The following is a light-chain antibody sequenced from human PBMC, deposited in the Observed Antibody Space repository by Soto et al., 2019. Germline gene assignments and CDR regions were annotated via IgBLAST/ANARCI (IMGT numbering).Light chain of an antibody. CDR2: NAS. CDR3: QQYNSSPGT. Sequence: DIQMTQSPSTLSASLGNRVTITCRASQSLSRWLAWYQQNPGRAPKLLIYNASSLERGVPSRFSGSGSGTEFILTINSLQPDDFATYYCQQYNSSPGTFGQGTRVEIK. CDR1: QSLSRW. J-gene: IGKJ1*01. V-gene: IGKV1-5*01.